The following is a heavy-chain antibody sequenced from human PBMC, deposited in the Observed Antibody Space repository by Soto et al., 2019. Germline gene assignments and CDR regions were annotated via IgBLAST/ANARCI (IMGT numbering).Heavy chain of an antibody. V-gene: IGHV3-9*01. D-gene: IGHD3-10*01. Sequence: EVRLVESGGGLVQPGRSLRLSCAASGFIFDNYAMHWVRQAPGKGLEWVSGINWNSAKIGYADSVKGRFTISRHNAKNSPVLQMNSLRAEDTAFDFSAKDNFFSSGSDSPNHLDFWGQGTLVTGSS. J-gene: IGHJ4*02. CDR2: INWNSAKI. CDR3: AKDNFFSSGSDSPNHLDF. CDR1: GFIFDNYA.